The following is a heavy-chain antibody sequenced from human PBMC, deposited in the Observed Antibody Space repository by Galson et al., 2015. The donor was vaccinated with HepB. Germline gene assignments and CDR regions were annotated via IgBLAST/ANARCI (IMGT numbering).Heavy chain of an antibody. J-gene: IGHJ5*02. D-gene: IGHD6-19*01. CDR3: ARAGAPSSPWSFEYYFDP. CDR1: GYRFSSSW. Sequence: QSGGEVKKPGESLKISCKGSGYRFSSSWIGWVRQVPGKGLEWMGIIYPDDSDTRYSPSFQGRVSISADKSISTTYLQWRSLKACDTAFYYCARAGAPSSPWSFEYYFDPWGQGTPVTVSS. V-gene: IGHV5-51*01. CDR2: IYPDDSDT.